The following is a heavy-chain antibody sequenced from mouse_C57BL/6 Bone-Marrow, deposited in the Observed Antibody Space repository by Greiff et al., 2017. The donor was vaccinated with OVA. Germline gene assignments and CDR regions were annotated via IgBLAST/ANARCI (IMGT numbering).Heavy chain of an antibody. D-gene: IGHD2-4*01. CDR1: GYTFTDYN. V-gene: IGHV1-18*01. Sequence: EVQLQQSGPELVKPGASVKIPCKASGYTFTDYNMDWVKQSHGKSLEWIGDINPNNGGTIYNQKFKGKATLTVDKSSSTAYMELRSLTSEDTAVYYCARGIYYDYPYYFDYWGQGTTLTVSS. J-gene: IGHJ2*01. CDR2: INPNNGGT. CDR3: ARGIYYDYPYYFDY.